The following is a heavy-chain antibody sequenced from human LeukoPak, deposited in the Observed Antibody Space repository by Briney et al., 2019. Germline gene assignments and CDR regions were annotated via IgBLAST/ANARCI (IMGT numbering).Heavy chain of an antibody. CDR2: ISTSGSTI. J-gene: IGHJ4*02. Sequence: PGGSLRLSCAASGFTFRNYEMNWVRQAPGKGLEWVSYISTSGSTIYYADSVKGRFTLSRDNAKNSLYLQMNSLRAEDTAVYYCARDSKGYSGYDLGGGFDYWGQGSLVTVSS. CDR3: ARDSKGYSGYDLGGGFDY. CDR1: GFTFRNYE. D-gene: IGHD5-12*01. V-gene: IGHV3-48*03.